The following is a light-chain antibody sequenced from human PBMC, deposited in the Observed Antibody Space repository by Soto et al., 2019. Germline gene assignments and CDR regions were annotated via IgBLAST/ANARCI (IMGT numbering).Light chain of an antibody. J-gene: IGKJ1*01. CDR3: QQYGNSRT. CDR1: QSVSSSY. Sequence: EIVLTQSPGTPSLSPGERATLSCRASQSVSSSYLAWYQQKPGQAPRLLIYGASSRATGIPDRFSGSGSGADFTLTISRLEPEDFAVYYCQQYGNSRTFGQGTKVEIK. CDR2: GAS. V-gene: IGKV3-20*01.